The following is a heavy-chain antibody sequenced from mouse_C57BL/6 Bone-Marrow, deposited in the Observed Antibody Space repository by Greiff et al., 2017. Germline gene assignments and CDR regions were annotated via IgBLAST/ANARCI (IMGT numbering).Heavy chain of an antibody. J-gene: IGHJ1*03. CDR1: GFSLTSYG. CDR2: IWSGGST. Sequence: VQLQQSGPGLVQPSQSLSITCTVSGFSLTSYGVHWVRQSPGKGLEWLGVIWSGGSTDYNAAFISRLSISKDNSKSQVFFKMNSLQADDTAIDYCAREGYGSSWYFDVWGTGTTVTVSS. V-gene: IGHV2-2*01. D-gene: IGHD1-1*01. CDR3: AREGYGSSWYFDV.